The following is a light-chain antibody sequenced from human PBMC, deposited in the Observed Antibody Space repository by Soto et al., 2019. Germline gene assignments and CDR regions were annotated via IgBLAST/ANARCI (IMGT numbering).Light chain of an antibody. CDR1: QGITSA. Sequence: ALQLAQSPFSLSASVGDRVTITCRASQGITSALAWYQQKPGKAPKLLIYDDSKLESGVPSRFSGSGSGTDFTLTISSLQPEDFATYYCQQFTVYPVTFGQGTRLEI. CDR2: DDS. J-gene: IGKJ5*01. V-gene: IGKV1-13*02. CDR3: QQFTVYPVT.